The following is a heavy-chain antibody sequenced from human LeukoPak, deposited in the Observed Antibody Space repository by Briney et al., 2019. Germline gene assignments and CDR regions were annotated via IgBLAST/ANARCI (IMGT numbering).Heavy chain of an antibody. CDR3: ARDRGTYGSGSYFDY. CDR2: ISYDGSNK. V-gene: IGHV3-30-3*01. J-gene: IGHJ4*02. CDR1: GFTFDDYA. Sequence: GGSLRLSCAASGFTFDDYAMHWVRQAPGKGLEWVAVISYDGSNKYYADSVKGRFTISRDNSKNTLYLQMNSLRAEDTAVYYCARDRGTYGSGSYFDYWGQGTLVTVSS. D-gene: IGHD3-10*01.